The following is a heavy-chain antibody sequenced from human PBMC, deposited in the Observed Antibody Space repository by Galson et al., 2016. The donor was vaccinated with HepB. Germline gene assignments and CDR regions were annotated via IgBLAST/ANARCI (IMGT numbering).Heavy chain of an antibody. D-gene: IGHD3-10*01. CDR3: ARGVGGTDRRHWLDP. CDR2: VIPVLGAA. CDR1: GGTFSSYT. J-gene: IGHJ5*02. Sequence: SVKVSCKASGGTFSSYTFNWVRQAPGLGLEWMGRVIPVLGAAHYTQKFQGRVTITADKSTGTASMELSSLTSEDTAVYYCARGVGGTDRRHWLDPWGQGTLVTVSS. V-gene: IGHV1-69*08.